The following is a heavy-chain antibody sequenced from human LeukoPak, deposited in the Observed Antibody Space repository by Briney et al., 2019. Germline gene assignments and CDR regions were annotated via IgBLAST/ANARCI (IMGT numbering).Heavy chain of an antibody. CDR3: ARGGEGGYSYGLRDY. J-gene: IGHJ4*02. V-gene: IGHV1-18*01. CDR1: GYTFTSYG. Sequence: GASVKVSCKASGYTFTSYGISWVRQAPGQGLEWMGWISAYNGNTNYAQKLQGRVTMTTDTSTSTAYMELRSLRSDDTAVYYCARGGEGGYSYGLRDYWGQGTLVTVSS. CDR2: ISAYNGNT. D-gene: IGHD5-18*01.